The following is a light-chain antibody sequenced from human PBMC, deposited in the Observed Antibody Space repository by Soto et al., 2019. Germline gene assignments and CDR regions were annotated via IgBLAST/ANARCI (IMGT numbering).Light chain of an antibody. CDR2: GNN. V-gene: IGLV1-40*01. J-gene: IGLJ1*01. Sequence: QSALTQPPSVSGAPGQRVTISCTGSSSNIGATYAVHWYQHLPGRALKLLIYGNNNRPSGVPDRFSGSKSGTSASLAITGLQAEDEADYYCQSHDSSLSGPVFGTGTKVTVL. CDR1: SSNIGATYA. CDR3: QSHDSSLSGPV.